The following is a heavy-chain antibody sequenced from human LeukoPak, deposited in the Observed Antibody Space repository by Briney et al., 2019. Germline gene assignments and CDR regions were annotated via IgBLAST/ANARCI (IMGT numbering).Heavy chain of an antibody. D-gene: IGHD5-12*01. CDR3: ARGGSGYDYPGEYYYYYYMDV. CDR2: IYHSGST. CDR1: SGSLSSSNW. Sequence: SGTLSLTCAVSSGSLSSSNWWSRVRQPPGKGLEWIGEIYHSGSTNYNPSLKSRVTISVDTSKNQFSLKLSSVTAADTAVYYCARGGSGYDYPGEYYYYYYMDVWGKGTTVTISS. J-gene: IGHJ6*03. V-gene: IGHV4-4*02.